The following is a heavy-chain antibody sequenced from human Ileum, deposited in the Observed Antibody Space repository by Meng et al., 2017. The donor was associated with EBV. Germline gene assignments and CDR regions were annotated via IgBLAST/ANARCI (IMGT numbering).Heavy chain of an antibody. D-gene: IGHD3-10*01. Sequence: QVQLVQLGAGVKKPGSSVKVSCKTSGGNFRNHVINWVRQAPGQGLEWMGQIIPIFTKTDYAPRLQGRVTLTADESADTAYMELSSLSSEDTAVYYCTAAGTNHLYSGEVFSYWGQGTLVTVSS. CDR2: IIPIFTKT. CDR3: TAAGTNHLYSGEVFSY. V-gene: IGHV1-69*01. J-gene: IGHJ4*02. CDR1: GGNFRNHV.